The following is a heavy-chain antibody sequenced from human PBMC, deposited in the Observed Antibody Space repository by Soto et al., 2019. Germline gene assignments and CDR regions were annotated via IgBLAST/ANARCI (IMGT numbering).Heavy chain of an antibody. Sequence: SETLSLTCTVSGASITSGNYYWGWIRQPPGKGLQWIGSSSYTGNTYFNPSLRSRVTISFDTSKNQFSLRLTSVTAADTAVYYCARPSGYSSNWYPFDIWGQGTTVTVSS. D-gene: IGHD6-13*01. V-gene: IGHV4-39*01. CDR2: SSYTGNT. CDR1: GASITSGNYY. CDR3: ARPSGYSSNWYPFDI. J-gene: IGHJ3*02.